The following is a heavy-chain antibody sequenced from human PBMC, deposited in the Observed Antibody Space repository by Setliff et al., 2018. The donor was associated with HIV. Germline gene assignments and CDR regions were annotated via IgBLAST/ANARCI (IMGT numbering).Heavy chain of an antibody. J-gene: IGHJ4*02. CDR1: GGSISSGDYY. CDR2: IFYSGST. CDR3: ARGSGFYDKSTYYKT. D-gene: IGHD3-22*01. V-gene: IGHV4-31*03. Sequence: ASETLSLTCTVSGGSISSGDYYWSWIRQQPGKGLEWIGYIFYSGSTYYNPSLKSRVTISGDTSMHQFSLNLTSVTAADTAVYYCARGSGFYDKSTYYKTWGQGTLVTVSS.